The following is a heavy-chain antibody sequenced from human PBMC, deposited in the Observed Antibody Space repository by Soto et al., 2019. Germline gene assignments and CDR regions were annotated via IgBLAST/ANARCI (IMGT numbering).Heavy chain of an antibody. J-gene: IGHJ3*02. CDR2: TYHSGRT. Sequence: QVHLQESGPGLVEPSQTLSLTCTVSGDSISSGDYYWSWIRHSPNKGLEWIGYTYHSGRTYYKPSLKSLVTISADTSKNQFSLKLSSVTAADTAVYYCARRHYYDSSGYADALDIWGQGTSVTVSS. CDR3: ARRHYYDSSGYADALDI. CDR1: GDSISSGDYY. D-gene: IGHD3-22*01. V-gene: IGHV4-30-4*01.